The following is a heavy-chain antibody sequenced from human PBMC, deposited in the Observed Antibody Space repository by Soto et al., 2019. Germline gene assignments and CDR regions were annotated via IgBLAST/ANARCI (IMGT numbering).Heavy chain of an antibody. CDR2: ICNDGSNI. CDR1: GFTFSSYG. CDR3: ARGDIVVVGEGDYYYYMDV. V-gene: IGHV3-33*01. Sequence: GGSLRLSCAASGFTFSSYGMHWVRQAPGKGLEWVAAICNDGSNIYYADSVKGRFTISRDNAKNSLYLQMNSLRAEDTAVYYCARGDIVVVGEGDYYYYMDVWGKGTTVTVSS. D-gene: IGHD2-2*01. J-gene: IGHJ6*03.